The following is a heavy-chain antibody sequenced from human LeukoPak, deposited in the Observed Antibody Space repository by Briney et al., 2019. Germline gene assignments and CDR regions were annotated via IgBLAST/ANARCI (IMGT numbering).Heavy chain of an antibody. V-gene: IGHV3-48*02. D-gene: IGHD3-16*01. CDR1: GFTFSSYS. J-gene: IGHJ4*02. CDR3: ARDDGLGY. CDR2: NSGSGTFI. Sequence: PGGSLRLSCAASGFTFSSYSMNWVRQAPGKGLEWLSFNSGSGTFIYYADSVRGRFTISRDSARNSLYLQMNSLRDEDTAVYFCARDDGLGYWGQGTLVTVSS.